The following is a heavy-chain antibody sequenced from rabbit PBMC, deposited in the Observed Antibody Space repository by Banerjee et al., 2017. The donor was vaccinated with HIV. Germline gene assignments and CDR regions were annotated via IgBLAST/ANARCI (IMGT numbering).Heavy chain of an antibody. V-gene: IGHV1S47*01. J-gene: IGHJ2*01. CDR2: IDPVFGST. CDR1: GFDFSSYG. CDR3: VRLGTYGYAGYAYATA. D-gene: IGHD6-1*01. Sequence: QEQLVESGGGLVQPGGSLKLSCKASGFDFSSYGVSWVRQAPGKGLEWIGYIDPVFGSTYYASWVNGRFTISSHNAQNTLYLQLNSLTAADTATYFCVRLGTYGYAGYAYATARGPGTLVTVS.